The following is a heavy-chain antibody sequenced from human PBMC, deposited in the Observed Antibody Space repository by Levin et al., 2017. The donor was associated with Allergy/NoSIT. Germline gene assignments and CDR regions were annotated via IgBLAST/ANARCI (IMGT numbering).Heavy chain of an antibody. D-gene: IGHD1-26*01. CDR1: GFTFSSYA. V-gene: IGHV3-23*01. CDR2: ISGSGGST. CDR3: AKDGIVGAQVTNRYYYYGMDV. J-gene: IGHJ6*02. Sequence: GGSLRLSCAASGFTFSSYAMSWVRQAPGKGLEWVSAISGSGGSTYYADSVKGRFTISRDNSKNTLYLQMNSLRAEDTAVYYCAKDGIVGAQVTNRYYYYGMDVWGQGTTVTVSS.